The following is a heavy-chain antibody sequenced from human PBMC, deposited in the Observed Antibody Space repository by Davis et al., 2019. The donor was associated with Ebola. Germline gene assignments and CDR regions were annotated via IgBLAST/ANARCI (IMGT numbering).Heavy chain of an antibody. V-gene: IGHV6-1*01. CDR3: ARLGWSTSKSFDS. CDR2: TYYSSKWYF. Sequence: HSQTLSLTCAVSGDSVSTNSGAWNWIRQSPSRGLQWLGRTYYSSKWYFDYAVSVKSRLTFTPDTSRNQFSLQLTSMTPDDTAVYYCARLGWSTSKSFDSWGQGTLVTVSS. J-gene: IGHJ4*02. D-gene: IGHD7-27*01. CDR1: GDSVSTNSGA.